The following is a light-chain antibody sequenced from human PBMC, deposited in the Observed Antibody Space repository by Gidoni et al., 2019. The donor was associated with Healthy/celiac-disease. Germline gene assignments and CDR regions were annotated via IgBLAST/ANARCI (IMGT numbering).Light chain of an antibody. CDR1: QSVSSSY. J-gene: IGKJ4*01. CDR3: QQYGSSPLT. V-gene: IGKV3-20*01. Sequence: VLTQSPGTLSFSPGERATLSCRARQSVSSSYLAWYQQKPGQAPRLLIYGASSRATGIPDRFSGSGSGTDFTLTISRLETEDCAVYYCQQYGSSPLTFGGGTKVEIK. CDR2: GAS.